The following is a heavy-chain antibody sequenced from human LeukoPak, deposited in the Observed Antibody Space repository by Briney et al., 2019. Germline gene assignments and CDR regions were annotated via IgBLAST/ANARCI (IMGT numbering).Heavy chain of an antibody. Sequence: GASVKVSCKASGGTFSSYAISWVRQAPGQGLEWMGGIIPIFGTANYAQKFQGRVTITADESTNTAYMELSSLRSEDTAVYYCARGGSSWAVETDYYYMDVWGKGTTVTISS. D-gene: IGHD6-13*01. J-gene: IGHJ6*03. CDR2: IIPIFGTA. CDR1: GGTFSSYA. CDR3: ARGGSSWAVETDYYYMDV. V-gene: IGHV1-69*13.